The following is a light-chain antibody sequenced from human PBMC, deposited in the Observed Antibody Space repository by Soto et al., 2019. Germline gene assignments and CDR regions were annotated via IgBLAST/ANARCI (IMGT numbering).Light chain of an antibody. CDR3: QRYDDAPPT. CDR1: QGISNY. CDR2: TAS. J-gene: IGKJ1*01. V-gene: IGKV1-27*01. Sequence: DIQMTQSPSSLSASVGDRVTITCRASQGISNYLAWYQQKPGRVPKLLIYTASTLQSGVPSRFSSSGSGTDFTLTISSLQPEDVATYYCQRYDDAPPTFGLGTKVEIK.